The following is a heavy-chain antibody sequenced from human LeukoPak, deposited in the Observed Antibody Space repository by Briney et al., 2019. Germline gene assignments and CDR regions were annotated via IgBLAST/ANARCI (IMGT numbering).Heavy chain of an antibody. V-gene: IGHV3-30*02. Sequence: SGGSLSLSCAASGLTFSSYGLHWLRQAPGKGLEWVAFIRYDGSNKYYAVSVKGSFTISRDNSKNTMYLQMNSLRAQDTAVYYCAKDPLPWAWELLYYFDYWGQGTLVTVSS. CDR2: IRYDGSNK. CDR3: AKDPLPWAWELLYYFDY. J-gene: IGHJ4*02. D-gene: IGHD1-26*01. CDR1: GLTFSSYG.